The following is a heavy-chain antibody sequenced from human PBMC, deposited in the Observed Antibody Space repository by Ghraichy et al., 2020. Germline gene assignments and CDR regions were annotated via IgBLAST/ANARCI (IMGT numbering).Heavy chain of an antibody. V-gene: IGHV4-61*02. CDR2: IYTSGST. Sequence: SQTLSLTCTVSGGSISSGSYYWSWIRQPAGKGLEWIGRIYTSGSTNYNPSLKSRVTISVDTSKNQFSLKLSSVTAADTAVYYCARVPGYCSGGSCYSDYWGQGTLVTVSS. D-gene: IGHD2-15*01. CDR1: GGSISSGSYY. CDR3: ARVPGYCSGGSCYSDY. J-gene: IGHJ4*02.